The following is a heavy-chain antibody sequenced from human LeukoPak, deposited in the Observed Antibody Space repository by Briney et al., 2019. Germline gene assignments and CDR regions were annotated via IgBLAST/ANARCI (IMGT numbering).Heavy chain of an antibody. J-gene: IGHJ5*02. CDR3: ARRMIGIRFDP. Sequence: SETLSLTCTVSGGSISSSSYYWGWIRQPPGKGLEWIASIYYSGSVHYNPSLKSRVTMSVDTSKNQFSLNLRSVTAADTAVYYCARRMIGIRFDPWGQGTLVTVSP. V-gene: IGHV4-39*01. CDR1: GGSISSSSYY. CDR2: IYYSGSV. D-gene: IGHD3-22*01.